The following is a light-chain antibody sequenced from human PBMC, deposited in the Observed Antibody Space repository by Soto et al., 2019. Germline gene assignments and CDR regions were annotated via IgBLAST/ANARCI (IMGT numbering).Light chain of an antibody. CDR1: QSVFYTPNNKNY. CDR2: WAS. Sequence: DIVMTQSPDSLAVSLGERATINCKSSQSVFYTPNNKNYLAWYQQRPGQPPKLLIYWASTRPSGVPERFSGSGSGTDFTLTISSLQAEDVAVYYCQQYFSDSAPTFGGWTEVEIK. V-gene: IGKV4-1*01. J-gene: IGKJ4*01. CDR3: QQYFSDSAPT.